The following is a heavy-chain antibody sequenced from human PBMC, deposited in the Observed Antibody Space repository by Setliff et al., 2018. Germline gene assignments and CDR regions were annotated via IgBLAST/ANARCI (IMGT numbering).Heavy chain of an antibody. Sequence: SETLSLTCTVSGGSISSSSYYWGWIRQPPGKGLEWIGSIYYSGSTHYNPSLKSRVTISVDTSKNQFSLKLSSVTAADTAAYYCARRATYYNFWSGYYDYWGQGTLVTVSS. J-gene: IGHJ4*02. CDR2: IYYSGST. CDR3: ARRATYYNFWSGYYDY. D-gene: IGHD3-3*01. V-gene: IGHV4-39*07. CDR1: GGSISSSSYY.